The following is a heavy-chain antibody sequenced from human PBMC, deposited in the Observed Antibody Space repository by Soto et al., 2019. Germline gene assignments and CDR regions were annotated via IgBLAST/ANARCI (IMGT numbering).Heavy chain of an antibody. CDR1: GFTVSGNY. CDR3: ARDQAGDAFDI. CDR2: IYSGGST. D-gene: IGHD6-13*01. V-gene: IGHV3-53*04. J-gene: IGHJ3*02. Sequence: GGSLRLSCAASGFTVSGNYMSWVRKAPGKGLEWGSVIYSGGSTYYADSVKGRFTISRHNSKNTLYLQMNSLRAEDTAVYYCARDQAGDAFDIWGQGTMVTVSS.